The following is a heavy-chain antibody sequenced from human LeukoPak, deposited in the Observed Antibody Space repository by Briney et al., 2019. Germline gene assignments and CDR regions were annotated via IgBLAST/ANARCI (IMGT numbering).Heavy chain of an antibody. J-gene: IGHJ4*02. V-gene: IGHV3-7*01. CDR3: ARRSGPDY. CDR1: GFIFNTYW. Sequence: HPGGSLRLSCAASGFIFNTYWMSWVRQAPGRGLEWVANIKQDGSEIYYADSVKGRFTISRDNAKNSLYLQMNSLRAEDTAVYYCARRSGPDYWGQGTLVTVSS. D-gene: IGHD6-19*01. CDR2: IKQDGSEI.